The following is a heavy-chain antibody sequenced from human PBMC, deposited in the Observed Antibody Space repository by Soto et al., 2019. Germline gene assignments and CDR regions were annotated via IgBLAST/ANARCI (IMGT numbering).Heavy chain of an antibody. Sequence: EVQLVESGGGLVKPGGSLKLSCAASGFTFSTYNMNWVRQAPGEGLEWVSSISSSSTYIYYADSVKGRLTISRDNAKNSLYLQMNRLSAEDTAVYYYGRGWLRDPWKHWGQGTLVTVSS. CDR1: GFTFSTYN. J-gene: IGHJ1*01. V-gene: IGHV3-21*01. CDR3: GRGWLRDPWKH. D-gene: IGHD5-12*01. CDR2: ISSSSTYI.